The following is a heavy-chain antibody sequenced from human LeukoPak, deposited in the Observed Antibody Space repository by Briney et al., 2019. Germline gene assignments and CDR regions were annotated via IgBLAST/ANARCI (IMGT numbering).Heavy chain of an antibody. CDR2: INPNSGGT. CDR1: GYTFTSYA. J-gene: IGHJ4*02. V-gene: IGHV1-2*02. D-gene: IGHD3-10*01. Sequence: ASVKVSCKASGYTFTSYAISWVRQAPGHGLEWMGWINPNSGGTNYAQKFQGRVTMTRDTSISTAYMELSRLRSDDTAVYYCAREYAEYYYGSGNFHDYWGQGTLVTVSS. CDR3: AREYAEYYYGSGNFHDY.